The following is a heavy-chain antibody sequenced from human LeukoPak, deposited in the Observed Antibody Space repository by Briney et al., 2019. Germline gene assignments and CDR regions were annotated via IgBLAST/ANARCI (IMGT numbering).Heavy chain of an antibody. V-gene: IGHV3-23*01. CDR2: ISGSGGST. J-gene: IGHJ4*02. D-gene: IGHD5-18*01. CDR3: ATYRQVLLPFES. Sequence: PGGSLRLSCAASGFTFSSYGMSWVRQAPGKGLEWVSAISGSGGSTYYADSVKGRFTISRDNSKSTLFLQMNSLRAEDTAIYYCATYRQVLLPFESWGQGTLVTVSS. CDR1: GFTFSSYG.